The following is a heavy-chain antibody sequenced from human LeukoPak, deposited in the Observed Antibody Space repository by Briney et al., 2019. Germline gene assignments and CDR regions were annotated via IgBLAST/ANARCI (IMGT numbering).Heavy chain of an antibody. Sequence: SETLSLTCTVSGGSISSYYWSWIRQPPGKGLEWIGYIYYSGSTNYNPSLKSRVTISVDTSKNQFSLKLSSVTAADTAVYYCARELVAAIWFDPWGQGTLVTVSS. CDR1: GGSISSYY. J-gene: IGHJ5*02. D-gene: IGHD2-15*01. V-gene: IGHV4-59*01. CDR3: ARELVAAIWFDP. CDR2: IYYSGST.